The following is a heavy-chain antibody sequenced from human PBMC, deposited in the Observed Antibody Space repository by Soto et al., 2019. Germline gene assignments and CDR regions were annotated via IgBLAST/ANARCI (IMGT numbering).Heavy chain of an antibody. CDR3: GREDIVVVPADIAYGMDV. CDR2: IIPIFGTA. V-gene: IGHV1-69*13. Sequence: VKVSCKASGCTFRSYAISWVRQAPAQGLEWMGGIIPIFGTANYAQKFQGRVTITADKSTSTAYMELSSLRSEDTAVYYGGREDIVVVPADIAYGMDVWGQGTTVTVSS. CDR1: GCTFRSYA. D-gene: IGHD2-2*01. J-gene: IGHJ6*02.